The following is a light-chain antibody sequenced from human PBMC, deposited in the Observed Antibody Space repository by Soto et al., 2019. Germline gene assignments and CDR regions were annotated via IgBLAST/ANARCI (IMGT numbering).Light chain of an antibody. CDR1: QSVSSN. V-gene: IGKV3-15*01. CDR2: GAS. Sequence: EIVMTQSPATLSVSPGERATLSCRASQSVSSNLAWYQKKPGQAPRLLIYGASTRATGIPARFSGSASGTEFTLTISSLQSEDFAVYYCQQYNNWPGTFGQGTKVEIK. J-gene: IGKJ1*01. CDR3: QQYNNWPGT.